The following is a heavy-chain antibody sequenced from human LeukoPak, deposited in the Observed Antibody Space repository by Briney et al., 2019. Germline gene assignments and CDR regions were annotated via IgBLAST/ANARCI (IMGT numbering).Heavy chain of an antibody. CDR3: ARDGDYGDLGLDY. D-gene: IGHD4-17*01. Sequence: TSETLSLTCTVSGGSISSSSYDWDWIRQPPGRGLEWIGNIYYSGSTYYNPSLKSRVTISVDTSKNQFSLKLSSVTAADTAVYYCARDGDYGDLGLDYWGQGILVTVSS. CDR1: GGSISSSSYD. CDR2: IYYSGST. J-gene: IGHJ4*02. V-gene: IGHV4-39*07.